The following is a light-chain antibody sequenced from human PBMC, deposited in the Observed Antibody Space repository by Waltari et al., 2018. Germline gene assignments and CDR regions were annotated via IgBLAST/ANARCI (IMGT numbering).Light chain of an antibody. Sequence: EIVLTQSPGTLSLSPGERATLSCRASQSLSSSYLAWYQVTPGQAPRLVLCDASRRPTGIPDRFSGSGSGTDFTLTISSLEPEDFAVYYCQQYVSPPQTFGQGTRVEFK. CDR1: QSLSSSY. CDR3: QQYVSPPQT. V-gene: IGKV3-20*01. J-gene: IGKJ1*01. CDR2: DAS.